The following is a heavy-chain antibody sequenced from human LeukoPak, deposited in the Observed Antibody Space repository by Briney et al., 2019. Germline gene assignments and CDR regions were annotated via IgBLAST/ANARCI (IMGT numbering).Heavy chain of an antibody. CDR2: IKQDGSEI. CDR3: ARADYGGNLFFDY. V-gene: IGHV3-7*04. CDR1: VFTFSSYW. J-gene: IGHJ4*02. Sequence: GGSLRLSCAASVFTFSSYWMSWVRQAPGKGLEWVANIKQDGSEINYVDSVKGRFTISRDNAKNSMLLQMNSLRAEDTAVYYCARADYGGNLFFDYWGQGALVTVSS. D-gene: IGHD4-23*01.